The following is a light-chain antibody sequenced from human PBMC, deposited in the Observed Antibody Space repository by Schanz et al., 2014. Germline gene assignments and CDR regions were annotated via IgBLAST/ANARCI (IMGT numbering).Light chain of an antibody. J-gene: IGKJ1*01. Sequence: EIVLTQSPGTLSLSPGERATLSCRASQSVSSSYLAWYQQKPGQAPRLLMYRASSRATGIPDRFSGSGSGTDFSLTISRLEPEDFAVYYCQQYGSSPTFGQGTTVEIK. CDR2: RAS. CDR3: QQYGSSPT. V-gene: IGKV3-20*01. CDR1: QSVSSSY.